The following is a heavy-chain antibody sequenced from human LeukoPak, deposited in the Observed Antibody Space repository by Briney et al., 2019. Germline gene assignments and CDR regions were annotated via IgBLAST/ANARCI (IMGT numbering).Heavy chain of an antibody. V-gene: IGHV4-39*07. CDR3: ARGFRGGFWSGYSTTFDY. D-gene: IGHD3-3*01. Sequence: SETLSLTCTVSGGSIFSSNSYWGWIRQPPGKGLEWIGSIYYSGNTYYNASLKSRGTISVDTSKNQFSLKLSSVTAADTAVYYCARGFRGGFWSGYSTTFDYWGQGTLVTVSS. CDR2: IYYSGNT. J-gene: IGHJ4*02. CDR1: GGSIFSSNSY.